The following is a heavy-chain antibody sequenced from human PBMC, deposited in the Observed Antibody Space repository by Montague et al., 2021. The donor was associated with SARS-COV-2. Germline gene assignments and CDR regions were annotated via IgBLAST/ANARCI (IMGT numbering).Heavy chain of an antibody. D-gene: IGHD3-9*01. J-gene: IGHJ6*02. CDR3: AWAFFLTGSNPGDPRCYYDYDMDD. CDR1: GGSISSGGYY. CDR2: IDNSGST. Sequence: TLSLTCTVSGGSISSGGYYWSWIRQHPGKGLDWIGYIDNSGSTYYNPSLKTLVTISVDTHKNQFSMKLSSVTAADKAVYYCAWAFFLTGSNPGDPRCYYDYDMDDWGQGTTVTVSS. V-gene: IGHV4-31*01.